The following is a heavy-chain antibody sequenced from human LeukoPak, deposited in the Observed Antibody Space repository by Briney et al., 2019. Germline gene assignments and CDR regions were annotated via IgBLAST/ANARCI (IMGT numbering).Heavy chain of an antibody. CDR1: GLIFSNYG. V-gene: IGHV3-30*18. CDR3: AKDRGFRGAAAYYYYYGMDV. J-gene: IGHJ6*02. CDR2: ISYDGSNK. D-gene: IGHD6-13*01. Sequence: GGSLRLSCEASGLIFSNYGMHWVRQAAGKGLEWVAVISYDGSNKYYADSVKGRFTISRDNSKNTLYLQMNSLRAEDTAVYYCAKDRGFRGAAAYYYYYGMDVWGQGTTVTVSS.